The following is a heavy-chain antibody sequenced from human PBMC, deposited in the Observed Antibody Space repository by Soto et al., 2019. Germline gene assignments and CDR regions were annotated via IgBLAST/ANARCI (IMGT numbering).Heavy chain of an antibody. CDR3: ARAEDDYGDQDHFDF. Sequence: EVQLLESGGGLVHPGGSLRLSCEASGFSFSSFAMSWVRQAPGKGLEWVSGIGGSGGSTYYAASVKGRFTISRDNSKNTLYLQMDSLRVEDTAVYYCARAEDDYGDQDHFDFWGQGTLVTVSS. CDR2: IGGSGGST. V-gene: IGHV3-23*01. CDR1: GFSFSSFA. J-gene: IGHJ4*02. D-gene: IGHD4-17*01.